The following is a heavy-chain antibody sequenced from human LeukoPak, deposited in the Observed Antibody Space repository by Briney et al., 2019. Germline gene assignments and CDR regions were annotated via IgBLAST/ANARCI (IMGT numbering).Heavy chain of an antibody. CDR2: VTGPGDTT. V-gene: IGHV3-23*01. Sequence: PGGSLRLSCATSGSTFTNYAMNWVRQAPGKGLEWVSAVTGPGDTTYYADSVKGRFFMSREDSKTTVYLQMNSLRVEDTAIYYCAKGAEIDLWGQGTLVTVSS. CDR3: AKGAEIDL. CDR1: GSTFTNYA. J-gene: IGHJ5*02. D-gene: IGHD3-16*01.